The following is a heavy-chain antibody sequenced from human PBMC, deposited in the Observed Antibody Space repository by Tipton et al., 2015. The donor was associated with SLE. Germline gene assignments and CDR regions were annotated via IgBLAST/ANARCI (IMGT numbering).Heavy chain of an antibody. D-gene: IGHD5-12*01. CDR1: GDSIIGGAYY. CDR2: IFYSGST. J-gene: IGHJ5*02. Sequence: TLSLTCTVSGDSIIGGAYYWSWVRQHPGRGLEWLAYIFYSGSTYYNPSLKSRITISVDTSKNQFSLNLTSVTAADTAVYYCARRVLISGFDPWGQGMLVTVSS. V-gene: IGHV4-31*03. CDR3: ARRVLISGFDP.